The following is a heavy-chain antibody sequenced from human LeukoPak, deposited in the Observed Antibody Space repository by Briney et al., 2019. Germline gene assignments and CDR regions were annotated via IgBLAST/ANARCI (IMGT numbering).Heavy chain of an antibody. CDR1: GGSISSSSYY. CDR2: IYYSGST. Sequence: SETLSLTCTVSGGSISSSSYYWGWIRQPPGKGLEWIGSIYYSGSTYYNPSLKSRVTISVDTSKNQFSLKLSSVTAADTAAYYCARIANWGTYGDYWGQGTLVTVSS. V-gene: IGHV4-39*01. J-gene: IGHJ4*02. D-gene: IGHD1-1*01. CDR3: ARIANWGTYGDY.